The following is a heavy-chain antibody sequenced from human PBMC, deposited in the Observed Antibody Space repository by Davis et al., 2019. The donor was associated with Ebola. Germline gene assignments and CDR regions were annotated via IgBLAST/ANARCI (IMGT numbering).Heavy chain of an antibody. CDR1: GYTFTSYG. D-gene: IGHD1-20*01. Sequence: AASVKVSCKASGYTFTSYGISWVRQAPGQGLEWMGWISADNGNTKYAQSFQGRVTVTTDTSTSTAYMELRSLRSDDTAMYYCARDRYNWNDFDYWCQGSLVTVSS. CDR3: ARDRYNWNDFDY. V-gene: IGHV1-18*01. J-gene: IGHJ4*02. CDR2: ISADNGNT.